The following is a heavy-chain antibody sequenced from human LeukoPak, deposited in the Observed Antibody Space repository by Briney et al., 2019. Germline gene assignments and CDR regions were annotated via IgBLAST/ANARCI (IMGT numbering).Heavy chain of an antibody. CDR1: GGSISGYY. Sequence: SETLSLTCTVSGGSISGYYWSWLRQSPDKGLEWIGYIYHSGFTHYNPSLRSRVTISLDMSRNQFSLQLTSATAADTATYYCARDQRCSRFDGGCDQWYFDLWGRGTLVTVSS. CDR2: IYHSGFT. J-gene: IGHJ2*01. V-gene: IGHV4-59*01. CDR3: ARDQRCSRFDGGCDQWYFDL. D-gene: IGHD3-10*02.